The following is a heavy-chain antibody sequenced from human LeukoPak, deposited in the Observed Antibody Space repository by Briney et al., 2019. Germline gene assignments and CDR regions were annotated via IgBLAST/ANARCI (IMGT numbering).Heavy chain of an antibody. V-gene: IGHV1-46*01. CDR1: GYTFTRYY. CDR3: ARGGIAALATHYYSGLDV. J-gene: IGHJ6*02. D-gene: IGHD6-13*01. Sequence: ASVKVSCKASGYTFTRYYIHWVRQAPGQGLEWMGIINPSGGSASYAQNFQGRVTMTRDTTTSTVSMELSSLRSEDTAVYYCARGGIAALATHYYSGLDVWGQGTTVTVSS. CDR2: INPSGGSA.